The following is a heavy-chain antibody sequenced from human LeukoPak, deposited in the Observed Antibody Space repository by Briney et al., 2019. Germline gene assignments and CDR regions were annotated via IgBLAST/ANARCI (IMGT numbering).Heavy chain of an antibody. CDR3: AREVYDILTGYYRGPLDAFDI. J-gene: IGHJ3*02. CDR2: ISAYNGNT. CDR1: GYTFTSYG. D-gene: IGHD3-9*01. Sequence: GASVKVPCKASGYTFTSYGISWVRQAPGQGLEWMGWISAYNGNTNYAQKLQGRVTMTTDTSTSTAYMELRGLRSDDTAVYYCAREVYDILTGYYRGPLDAFDIWGQGTMVTVSS. V-gene: IGHV1-18*01.